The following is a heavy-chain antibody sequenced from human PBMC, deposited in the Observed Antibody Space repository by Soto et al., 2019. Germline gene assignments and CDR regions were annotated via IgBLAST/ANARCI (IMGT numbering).Heavy chain of an antibody. CDR1: GGSISSYY. J-gene: IGHJ4*02. V-gene: IGHV4-59*08. Sequence: QVQLQESGPGLVKPSETLSLTCTVSGGSISSYYWSWIRQPPGKGLEWIGYVYYSGSTNYNPSLKSRVTISVDTSKNQFSLKLSSVTAADTAVYDCARRRYSSGWSVGGDYYFDYWGQGTLVTVSS. CDR3: ARRRYSSGWSVGGDYYFDY. D-gene: IGHD6-19*01. CDR2: VYYSGST.